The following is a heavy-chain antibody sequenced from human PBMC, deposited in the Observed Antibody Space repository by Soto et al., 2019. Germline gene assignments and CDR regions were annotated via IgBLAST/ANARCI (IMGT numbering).Heavy chain of an antibody. V-gene: IGHV3-30-3*01. Sequence: QVQLVESGGGVVQPGRSLRLSCAASGFTFSSYAMHWVRQAPGTGLEWVAVISYDGSNKYYADSVKGRFTISRDNSKNTLYLQMNSLRAEDTAVYYCARGGTIFGVADYGMDVWGQGTTVTVSS. CDR1: GFTFSSYA. CDR2: ISYDGSNK. CDR3: ARGGTIFGVADYGMDV. D-gene: IGHD3-3*01. J-gene: IGHJ6*02.